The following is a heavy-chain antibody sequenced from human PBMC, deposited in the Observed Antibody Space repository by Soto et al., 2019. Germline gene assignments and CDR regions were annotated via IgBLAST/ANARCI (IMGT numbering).Heavy chain of an antibody. CDR3: AKDTAQIVPGGEAFDY. J-gene: IGHJ4*02. Sequence: GGSLRISCAASGFTFDDYAMHWVRQAPGKGLEWVSGISWNSGSIGYADSVKGRFTISRDNAKNSLYLQMNSLRAEDTALYYCAKDTAQIVPGGEAFDYWGQGTLVTVSS. CDR2: ISWNSGSI. D-gene: IGHD2-21*01. CDR1: GFTFDDYA. V-gene: IGHV3-9*01.